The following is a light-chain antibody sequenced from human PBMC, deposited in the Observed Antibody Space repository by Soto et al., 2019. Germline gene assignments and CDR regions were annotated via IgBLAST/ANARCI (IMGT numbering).Light chain of an antibody. CDR3: HQYNFWPT. CDR2: GTS. CDR1: QSVGTY. Sequence: EIVLTQSPATLSLSPGERATLSCRASQSVGTYLAWYQQKPGQSPRLLIYGTSTRATGVPARFSGGGSGTEFTLTINSLQSEDFAVYFCHQYNFWPTFGQGTKVDNK. V-gene: IGKV3-15*01. J-gene: IGKJ1*01.